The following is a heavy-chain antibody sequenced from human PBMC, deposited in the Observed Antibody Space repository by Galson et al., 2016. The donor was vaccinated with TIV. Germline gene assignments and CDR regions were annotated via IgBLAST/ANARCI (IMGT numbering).Heavy chain of an antibody. CDR1: GFSFSTYD. D-gene: IGHD3-9*01. V-gene: IGHV3-13*01. CDR2: IGTTGDT. J-gene: IGHJ6*02. CDR3: AKHFTRYVVSDGVLDV. Sequence: SLRLSCATSGFSFSTYDMHWVRHAAGKGLEWVSAIGTTGDTYYTDSVKGRFTISSDNATKSLYLQMNSLRAEDTATYYCAKHFTRYVVSDGVLDVWGQGTTVTVS.